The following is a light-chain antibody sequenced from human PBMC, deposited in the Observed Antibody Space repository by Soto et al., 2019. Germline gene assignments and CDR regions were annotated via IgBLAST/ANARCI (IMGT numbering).Light chain of an antibody. CDR3: RSFTSSSTWV. V-gene: IGLV2-14*01. Sequence: QSALTQPASVSGSPGQSITISCTGTSGDIGGYNSVSWYQQHPGKAPKLLIYEVVKRPSGVSNRFSGSKSGNTASLTISGIQDDDEADSYCRSFTSSSTWVFGGGTKLTVL. CDR2: EVV. CDR1: SGDIGGYNS. J-gene: IGLJ3*02.